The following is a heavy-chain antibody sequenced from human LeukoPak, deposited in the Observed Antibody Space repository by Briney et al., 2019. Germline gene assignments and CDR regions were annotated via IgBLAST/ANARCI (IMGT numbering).Heavy chain of an antibody. CDR2: INPNSGDT. CDR3: ARDLTSTSYWEIDY. CDR1: GYTLIDYY. Sequence: ASVKVSCKASGYTLIDYYIHWVRQAPGQGLEWMGWINPNSGDTNYAQNFQGRVTMTRDTSISTAYMELSRLTSDDTALYFCARDLTSTSYWEIDYWGQGTLVTVSS. D-gene: IGHD1-26*01. J-gene: IGHJ4*02. V-gene: IGHV1-2*02.